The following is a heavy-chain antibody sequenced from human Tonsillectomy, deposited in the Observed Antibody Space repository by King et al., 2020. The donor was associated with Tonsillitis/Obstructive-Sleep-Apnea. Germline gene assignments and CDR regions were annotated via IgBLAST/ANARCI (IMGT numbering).Heavy chain of an antibody. V-gene: IGHV1-2*02. Sequence: VQLVESGAEVKKPGASVKVSCKASGYTFTDYYMHWMRQAPGQGLEWMGWINPNSGGTDSAQKFRGRVTMTRDTSISTAYMELSSLTSDDTAVYYCARGPRGYSYGSVDYWGQGTLVTVSS. CDR2: INPNSGGT. CDR3: ARGPRGYSYGSVDY. J-gene: IGHJ4*02. D-gene: IGHD5-18*01. CDR1: GYTFTDYY.